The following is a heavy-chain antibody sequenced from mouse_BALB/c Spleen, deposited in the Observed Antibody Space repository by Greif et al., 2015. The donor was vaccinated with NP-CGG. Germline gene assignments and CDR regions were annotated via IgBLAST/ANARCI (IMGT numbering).Heavy chain of an antibody. V-gene: IGHV5-4*02. CDR3: ARGGTGFDY. D-gene: IGHD3-3*01. Sequence: EVMLVESGGGLVKPGGSLKLSFAASGFTFSDYYMYWVRQTPEKRLEWVATISDGGSYTYYPDSVKGRFTISRDNAKNNLYLQMSSLKSEDTAMYYCARGGTGFDYWGQGTTLTVSS. J-gene: IGHJ2*01. CDR1: GFTFSDYY. CDR2: ISDGGSYT.